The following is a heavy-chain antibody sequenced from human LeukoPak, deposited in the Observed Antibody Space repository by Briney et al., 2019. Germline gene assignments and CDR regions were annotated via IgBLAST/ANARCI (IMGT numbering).Heavy chain of an antibody. D-gene: IGHD2-2*01. CDR2: ISGSGGST. V-gene: IGHV3-23*01. J-gene: IGHJ4*02. CDR3: AKGRPDIVVVPAAIPNIPDY. Sequence: PGGSLRLSCAASGFTFSSYAMSWVRQAPGKGLEWVSAISGSGGSTYYADSVKGRFTISRDNSKNTLYLQMNSLRAEDTAVYYCAKGRPDIVVVPAAIPNIPDYWGQGTLVTVSS. CDR1: GFTFSSYA.